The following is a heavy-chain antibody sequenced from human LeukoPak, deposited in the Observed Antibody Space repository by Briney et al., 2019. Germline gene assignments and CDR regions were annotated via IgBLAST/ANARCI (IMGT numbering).Heavy chain of an antibody. CDR3: ARGGSGWYVGGSFDY. V-gene: IGHV3-74*01. CDR1: GFTFSSYW. D-gene: IGHD6-19*01. Sequence: GGSLRLSCAVSGFTFSSYWMHWVRQAPGKGLVWVSRINSDGSSTSYADSVKGRFTISRDNAKNTLYLQMNSLRAEDTAVYYCARGGSGWYVGGSFDYWGQGTLVTVSS. CDR2: INSDGSST. J-gene: IGHJ4*02.